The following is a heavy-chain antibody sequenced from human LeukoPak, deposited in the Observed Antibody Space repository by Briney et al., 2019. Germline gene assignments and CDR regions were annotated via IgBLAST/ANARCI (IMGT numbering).Heavy chain of an antibody. CDR2: VYYSGST. V-gene: IGHV4-59*01. CDR1: GGSISSFN. Sequence: SETLSLTCTVSGGSISSFNWSWIRKPPGKGLEWIGNVYYSGSTNYNPSLSSRVTMSQDTSKSQVSLKLSSVTAADTAVYYCARAFSNFDLWGQGTLVTVSS. J-gene: IGHJ4*02. CDR3: ARAFSNFDL.